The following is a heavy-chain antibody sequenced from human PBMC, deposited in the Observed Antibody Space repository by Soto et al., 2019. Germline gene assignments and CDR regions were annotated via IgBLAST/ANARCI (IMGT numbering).Heavy chain of an antibody. CDR2: IYVTGAV. V-gene: IGHV4-30-4*08. CDR3: ARLRIATNNYKWFDP. D-gene: IGHD2-21*01. J-gene: IGHJ5*02. Sequence: PSETLSLTCSVSGAALNSGNYYWSWIRQVPGKGLEWIGHIYVTGAVDYNPSLRDRITISQGTSERQFSLNLRLVTAADTAVYYCARLRIATNNYKWFDPWGQGILVTVSS. CDR1: GAALNSGNYY.